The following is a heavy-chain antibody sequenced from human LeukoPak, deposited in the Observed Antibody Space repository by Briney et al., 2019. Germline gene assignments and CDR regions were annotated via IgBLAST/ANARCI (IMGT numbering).Heavy chain of an antibody. Sequence: ASVKVSCKASGYTFTDYYIHWVRQAPGQGLEWMGWINPNSGGTNYGQKFQGRVTMTRDMSISTGYMELGRLRSDDTAVYYCARTPSYCSGANCYPFYFDYWGQGTLVTVSS. CDR2: INPNSGGT. D-gene: IGHD2-15*01. V-gene: IGHV1-2*02. CDR3: ARTPSYCSGANCYPFYFDY. CDR1: GYTFTDYY. J-gene: IGHJ4*02.